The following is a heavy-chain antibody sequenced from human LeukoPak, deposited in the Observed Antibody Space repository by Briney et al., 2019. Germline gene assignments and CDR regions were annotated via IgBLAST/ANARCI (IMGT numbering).Heavy chain of an antibody. Sequence: ASVKVSCKASGYTFTGYYMHWVRQAPGQGLEWMGWINPNSGGTNYAQKFQGRVTMTRDTSISTAYMELSRLRSDDTAVYYCAREAPYSNYDWFDPWGQGTLVTVSS. CDR1: GYTFTGYY. CDR2: INPNSGGT. D-gene: IGHD4-11*01. CDR3: AREAPYSNYDWFDP. V-gene: IGHV1-2*02. J-gene: IGHJ5*02.